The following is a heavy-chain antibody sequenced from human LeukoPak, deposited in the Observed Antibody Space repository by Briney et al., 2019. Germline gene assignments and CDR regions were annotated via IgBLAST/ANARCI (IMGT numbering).Heavy chain of an antibody. J-gene: IGHJ2*01. Sequence: GGSLRPSCAASGFTFDDYVMHWVRQAPGKGLEWVSGISYNSDTIAYADSVKGRFTISRDNAKNSLYLQMNSLRAEDTALYYCAKDYCGGDCYSGWYFDLWGRGTLVTVSS. CDR1: GFTFDDYV. CDR3: AKDYCGGDCYSGWYFDL. CDR2: ISYNSDTI. V-gene: IGHV3-9*01. D-gene: IGHD2-21*02.